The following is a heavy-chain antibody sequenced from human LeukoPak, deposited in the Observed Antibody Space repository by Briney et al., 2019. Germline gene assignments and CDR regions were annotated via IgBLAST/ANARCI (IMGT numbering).Heavy chain of an antibody. J-gene: IGHJ3*02. CDR1: GFIFTTSA. CDR2: IVVGSGNT. Sequence: AASVKVSCKASGFIFTTSAVQWVRQARGQRLEWIGRIVVGSGNTDHAQKFQGRLTITRDISTSTAYMELSSLTSDDTAVYYCAAVPNANAWYWDDAFDIWGQGTMVTVSS. D-gene: IGHD2-8*02. V-gene: IGHV1-58*01. CDR3: AAVPNANAWYWDDAFDI.